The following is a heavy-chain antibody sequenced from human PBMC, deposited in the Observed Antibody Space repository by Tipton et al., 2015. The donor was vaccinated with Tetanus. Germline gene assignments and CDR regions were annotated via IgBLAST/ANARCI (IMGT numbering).Heavy chain of an antibody. J-gene: IGHJ4*02. CDR2: ISGSGGGT. V-gene: IGHV3-23*01. CDR1: GFTFSSHT. D-gene: IGHD1/OR15-1a*01. CDR3: ARDPTRRFDY. Sequence: GSLRLSCAASGFTFSSHTMSWVRQAPGKGLEWVSAISGSGGGTYYADSVKGRFTISRDNSKNTLYLQMNSLRAEDTAVYYCARDPTRRFDYWGPGTLVTVSS.